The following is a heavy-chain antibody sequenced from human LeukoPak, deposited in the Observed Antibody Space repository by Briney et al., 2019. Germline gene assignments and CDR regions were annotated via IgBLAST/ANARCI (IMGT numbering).Heavy chain of an antibody. Sequence: GASVKASCKASGYTFSDNYMHWVRQAPGQGLEWMGWINPNSGGTNYAQKFQGRVTMTRDTSISTAYMELSRLRSDDTAVYYCARTDRTITMVRGGDLDYWGQGTLVTVSS. V-gene: IGHV1-2*02. CDR1: GYTFSDNY. D-gene: IGHD3-10*01. CDR3: ARTDRTITMVRGGDLDY. J-gene: IGHJ4*02. CDR2: INPNSGGT.